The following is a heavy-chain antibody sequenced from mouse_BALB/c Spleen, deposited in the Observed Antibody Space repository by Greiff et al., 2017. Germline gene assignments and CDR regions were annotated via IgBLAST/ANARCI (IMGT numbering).Heavy chain of an antibody. CDR2: INPSNGRT. Sequence: VQLQQSGAELVKPGASVKLSCKASGYTFTSYWMHWVKQRPGQGLEWIGEINPSNGRTNYNEKFKSKATLTVDKSSSTAYMQLSSLTSEDSAVYYCARWGYWYFDVWGAGTTVTVSS. CDR1: GYTFTSYW. J-gene: IGHJ1*01. V-gene: IGHV1S81*02. CDR3: ARWGYWYFDV.